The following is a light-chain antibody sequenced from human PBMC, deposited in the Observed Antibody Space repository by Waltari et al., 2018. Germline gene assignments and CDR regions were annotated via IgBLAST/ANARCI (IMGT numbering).Light chain of an antibody. CDR1: SGYSGFA. CDR3: QTWGNGFRV. CDR2: VTSDGSH. Sequence: QLVLTQSPSASASLGASVKLTCTLRSGYSGFAITWHQQQPEKGPRYLMKVTSDGSHTRGDGIPDLCSASTSGAERHLPLASLQSEDEADYYCQTWGNGFRVFGGGTKLTV. V-gene: IGLV4-69*01. J-gene: IGLJ2*01.